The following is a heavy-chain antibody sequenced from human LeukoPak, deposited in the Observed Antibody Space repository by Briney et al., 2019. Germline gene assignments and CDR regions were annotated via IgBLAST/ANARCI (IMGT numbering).Heavy chain of an antibody. Sequence: GESLKISCKGSGYSFTSYWIGWVRQMPGKGLEWMGIIYPGDSDTRYSPSFQGQVTISADKSISTAYLQWSSLKASDTAMYYCTRATNYYYYGMDVWGQGTTVTVSS. J-gene: IGHJ6*02. CDR1: GYSFTSYW. CDR3: TRATNYYYYGMDV. V-gene: IGHV5-51*01. CDR2: IYPGDSDT. D-gene: IGHD1-26*01.